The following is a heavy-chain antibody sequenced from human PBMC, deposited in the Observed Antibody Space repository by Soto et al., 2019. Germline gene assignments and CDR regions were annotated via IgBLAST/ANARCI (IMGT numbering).Heavy chain of an antibody. V-gene: IGHV1-69*13. CDR2: IIPIFGTA. J-gene: IGHJ4*02. D-gene: IGHD3-10*01. Sequence: ASVKVSCKASGGTFSSYAISWVRQAPGQGLEWMGGIIPIFGTANYAQKFQGRVTITADESTSTAYMELSSLRSEDTAVYYCAREMDMVRGVIGGYWGQGTLVTVSS. CDR3: AREMDMVRGVIGGY. CDR1: GGTFSSYA.